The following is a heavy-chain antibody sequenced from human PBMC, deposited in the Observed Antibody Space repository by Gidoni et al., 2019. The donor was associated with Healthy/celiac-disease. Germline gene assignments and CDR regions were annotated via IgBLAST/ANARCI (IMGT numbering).Heavy chain of an antibody. D-gene: IGHD3-3*01. J-gene: IGHJ5*02. Sequence: QVQLQESCPGLVKPSQTLSPTCTVSGGSISSGDYYWSWIRQPPGNGLEWIGYIYYSGSTYYNPSLKSRVTISADTYKNQFSLKLSSVTAADTAVYYCARGAYYDFWSGYYTYNWFDPWGQGTLVTVSS. CDR2: IYYSGST. V-gene: IGHV4-30-4*01. CDR3: ARGAYYDFWSGYYTYNWFDP. CDR1: GGSISSGDYY.